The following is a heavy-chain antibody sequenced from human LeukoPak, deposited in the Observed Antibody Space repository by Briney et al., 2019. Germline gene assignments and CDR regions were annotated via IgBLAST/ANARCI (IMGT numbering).Heavy chain of an antibody. J-gene: IGHJ4*02. CDR1: GYTFTSYG. D-gene: IGHD2-15*01. CDR2: ISAYSGNT. Sequence: GASVKVSCKASGYTFTSYGISWVRQAPGQGLEWMGWISAYSGNTNYAQKLQGRVTMTTDTSTSTAYMELRSLRSDDTAVYYCARAGRLGYCSGGSCLFDYWGQGTLVTVSS. CDR3: ARAGRLGYCSGGSCLFDY. V-gene: IGHV1-18*01.